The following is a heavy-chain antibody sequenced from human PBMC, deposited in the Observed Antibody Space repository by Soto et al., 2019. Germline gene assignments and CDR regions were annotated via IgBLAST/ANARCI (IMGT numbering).Heavy chain of an antibody. Sequence: QVQLVQSGAEVKKPGSSVKVSCKASGGTFSSYAISWVRQAPGQGLEWMGGIISIFGTANYAQKFQGRVTITADETTSTACMELSSLRSEGTVVYYCARSLYDYVWGSYRYGAFDIWGQGTMVTVSS. CDR3: ARSLYDYVWGSYRYGAFDI. V-gene: IGHV1-69*01. CDR1: GGTFSSYA. CDR2: IISIFGTA. D-gene: IGHD3-16*02. J-gene: IGHJ3*02.